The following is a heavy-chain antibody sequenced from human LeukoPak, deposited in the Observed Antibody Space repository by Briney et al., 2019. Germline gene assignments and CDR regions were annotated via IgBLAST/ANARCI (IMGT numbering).Heavy chain of an antibody. CDR1: GFTFSSYG. CDR3: AKDSMGSGSYYSYPDY. Sequence: PGGSLRLSCAASGFTFSSYGMHWVRQAPGKGLEWVAVLWYDGSNKYYADSVKGRFTISRDNSKNTLYLQMNRLRAEDTAVYYCAKDSMGSGSYYSYPDYWGQGTLVTASS. J-gene: IGHJ4*02. CDR2: LWYDGSNK. D-gene: IGHD3-10*01. V-gene: IGHV3-33*06.